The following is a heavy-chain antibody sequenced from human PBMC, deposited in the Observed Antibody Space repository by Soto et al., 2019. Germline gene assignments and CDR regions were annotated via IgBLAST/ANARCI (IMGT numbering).Heavy chain of an antibody. CDR2: INPNSGGT. J-gene: IGHJ6*02. D-gene: IGHD5-18*01. Sequence: ASVKVSCKASGYTFTGYYMHWVRQAPGQGLEWMGWINPNSGGTNYAQKFQGRVTMTKDTSISTAYMELSRLGSDDTAVYYCARDLRTQLWPEDFLYYYYGMDVWGQGTTVTVSS. CDR3: ARDLRTQLWPEDFLYYYYGMDV. CDR1: GYTFTGYY. V-gene: IGHV1-2*02.